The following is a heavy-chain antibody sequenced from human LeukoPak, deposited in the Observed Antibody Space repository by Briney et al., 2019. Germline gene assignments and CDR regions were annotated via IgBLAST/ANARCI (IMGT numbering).Heavy chain of an antibody. D-gene: IGHD6-13*01. CDR1: GYTFTGYY. J-gene: IGHJ3*02. V-gene: IGHV1-2*02. CDR3: ATSQKVVQQLVHAFDI. CDR2: INPNSGGT. Sequence: ASVKVSCKASGYTFTGYYMHWVRQAPGQGLEWMGWINPNSGGTNYAQKFQGRVTMTRDTSINTAYMELSRLRSDDTAVYHCATSQKVVQQLVHAFDIWGQGTMVTVSS.